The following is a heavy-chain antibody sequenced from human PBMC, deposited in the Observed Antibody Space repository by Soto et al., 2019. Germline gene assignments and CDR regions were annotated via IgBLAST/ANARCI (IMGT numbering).Heavy chain of an antibody. J-gene: IGHJ4*02. CDR3: ARRGYSNYLDS. CDR2: IDPSDSYT. Sequence: LXISCKCSGYSFTSYLISWVRQMPGKGLEWMGRIDPSDSYTNYSPSFQGHVTISADKSISTAYLQWSSLKASDTAMYYCARRGYSNYLDSWGQGTLVTVSS. V-gene: IGHV5-10-1*01. D-gene: IGHD4-4*01. CDR1: GYSFTSYL.